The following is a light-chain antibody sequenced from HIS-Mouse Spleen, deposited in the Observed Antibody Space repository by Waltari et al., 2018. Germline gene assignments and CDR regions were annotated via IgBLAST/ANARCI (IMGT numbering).Light chain of an antibody. CDR3: MQALQTPFT. V-gene: IGKV2-28*01. CDR2: LGS. CDR1: HSLLHSNGYNY. Sequence: DIVMTQSPLSLHVTPGEPASISSRSSHSLLHSNGYNYLDWYLQKPGQSPQLLIYLGSNRASGVPDRCSGSGSGTDFTLKISRVEAEDVGVYYCMQALQTPFTFGPGTKVDIK. J-gene: IGKJ3*01.